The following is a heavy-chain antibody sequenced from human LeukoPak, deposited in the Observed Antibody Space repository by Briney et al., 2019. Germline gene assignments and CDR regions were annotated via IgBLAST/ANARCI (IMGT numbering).Heavy chain of an antibody. D-gene: IGHD3-10*01. V-gene: IGHV3-48*04. Sequence: GGSLRLSCEASGFALNNCIMSWVRQAPGKGLEWISQISISSSTIYYRDSVKGRFTISRDNAKNTVYLQMNSLRAEDTAVYYCARDHYYGSGSYDYWGQGTLVTVSS. CDR1: GFALNNCI. CDR3: ARDHYYGSGSYDY. J-gene: IGHJ4*02. CDR2: ISISSSTI.